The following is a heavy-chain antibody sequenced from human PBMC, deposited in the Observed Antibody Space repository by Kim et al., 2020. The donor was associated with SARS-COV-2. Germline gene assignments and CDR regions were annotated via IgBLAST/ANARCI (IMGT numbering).Heavy chain of an antibody. CDR3: ARPRGYSYGYLAFDI. CDR2: IYYSGST. D-gene: IGHD5-18*01. Sequence: SETLSLTCTVSGGSISSYYWSWIRQPPGKGLEWIGYIYYSGSTNYNPSLKSRVTISVDTSKNQFSLKLSSVTAADTAVYYCARPRGYSYGYLAFDIWGQG. J-gene: IGHJ3*02. CDR1: GGSISSYY. V-gene: IGHV4-59*08.